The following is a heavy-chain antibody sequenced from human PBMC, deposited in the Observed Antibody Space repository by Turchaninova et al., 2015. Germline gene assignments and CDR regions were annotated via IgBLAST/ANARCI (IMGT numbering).Heavy chain of an antibody. CDR1: GFTFSNAW. J-gene: IGHJ4*02. CDR2: IKSKTGGGTT. V-gene: IGHV3-15*01. Sequence: LVESGSGLVKPGGSLRLSCAASGFTFSNAWMSWVSQAPGKGVEWVGRIKSKTGGGTTDYAAHVKGSFTISRDDSKNTLYLQMNSLKTEDTAVYYCTTPITIFGVAKRDYWGQGTLVTVSS. CDR3: TTPITIFGVAKRDY. D-gene: IGHD3-3*01.